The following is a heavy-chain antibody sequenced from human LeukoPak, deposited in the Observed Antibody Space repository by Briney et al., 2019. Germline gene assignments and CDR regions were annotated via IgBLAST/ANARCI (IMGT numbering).Heavy chain of an antibody. Sequence: PGWSLRLSCAASGFTFSSYGMHWVRQTPGKGLEWVAVIWYDGSNKYYADSVKGRFTISRDNSKNTLYLQMNSLRAEDTAVYYCARGEIAVADPCDFDYWGQGTLVTVSS. D-gene: IGHD6-19*01. CDR3: ARGEIAVADPCDFDY. CDR1: GFTFSSYG. V-gene: IGHV3-33*01. J-gene: IGHJ4*02. CDR2: IWYDGSNK.